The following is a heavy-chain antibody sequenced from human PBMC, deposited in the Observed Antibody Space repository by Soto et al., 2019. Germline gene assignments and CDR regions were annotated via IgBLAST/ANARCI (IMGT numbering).Heavy chain of an antibody. J-gene: IGHJ4*02. CDR3: ARGAYSSSPISYFDY. CDR2: IYHSGST. Sequence: SETLSLTCAVSSGSISSSNWWSWVRQPPGKGLEWIGEIYHSGSTNYNPSLKSRVTISVDKSKNQFSLKLSSVTAADTAVYYCARGAYSSSPISYFDYWGQGTLVTVSS. D-gene: IGHD6-13*01. V-gene: IGHV4-4*02. CDR1: SGSISSSNW.